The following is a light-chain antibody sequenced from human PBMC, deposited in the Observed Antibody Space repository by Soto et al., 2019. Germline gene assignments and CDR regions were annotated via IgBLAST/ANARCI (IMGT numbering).Light chain of an antibody. J-gene: IGKJ4*01. CDR3: PQYNDWPLT. V-gene: IGKV3-15*01. CDR2: AAS. Sequence: IVMNKSAATLYASRGEGATLSCRAGHSFSSYLAWYHQKSGQAPRLLIYAASTRATGIPARFSGTGSGTEFTLTISSLQSEDFAVYHCPQYNDWPLTFGGGTKLETK. CDR1: HSFSSY.